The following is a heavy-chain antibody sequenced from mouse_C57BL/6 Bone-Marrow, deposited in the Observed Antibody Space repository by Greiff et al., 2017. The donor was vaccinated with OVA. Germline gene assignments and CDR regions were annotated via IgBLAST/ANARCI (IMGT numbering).Heavy chain of an antibody. CDR1: GYTFTDYY. CDR3: AREGDGYYGGFAY. J-gene: IGHJ3*01. V-gene: IGHV1-26*01. D-gene: IGHD2-3*01. CDR2: INPNNGGT. Sequence: VQLQQSGPELVKPGASVKISCKASGYTFTDYYMNWVKQSPGKSLEWIGDINPNNGGTSYNQKFKGKATLTVDKSSSTAYMELRSLTSEDSAVYYCAREGDGYYGGFAYWGQGTLVTVSA.